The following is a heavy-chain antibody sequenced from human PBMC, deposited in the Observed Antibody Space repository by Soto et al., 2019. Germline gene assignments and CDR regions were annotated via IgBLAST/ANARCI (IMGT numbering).Heavy chain of an antibody. J-gene: IGHJ5*02. V-gene: IGHV4-39*01. Sequence: QLQLQESGPGLVKPSETLSLTCTVSGGSISSSSYYWGWIRQPPGKGLEWIGSIYYSGSTYYNPSLKSRVTISVDTSKNQFSLKLSSVTAADTAVYYCARHNRDSYGLGGNWFDPWGQGTLVTVSS. CDR2: IYYSGST. CDR3: ARHNRDSYGLGGNWFDP. D-gene: IGHD5-18*01. CDR1: GGSISSSSYY.